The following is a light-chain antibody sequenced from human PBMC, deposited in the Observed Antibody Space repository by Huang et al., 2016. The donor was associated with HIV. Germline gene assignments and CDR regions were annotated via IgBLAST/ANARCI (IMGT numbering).Light chain of an antibody. CDR1: QSVNSN. V-gene: IGKV3-15*01. Sequence: EIVMTQSPATVSVSPGTRATLSYRASQSVNSNLAWYQQKPGQYPRLLIYGASTRASGIPARLSGSGSGTEFTLTISSLQSEDFAVYYCQQYNDWPPMYTFGQGTKLEIK. J-gene: IGKJ2*01. CDR3: QQYNDWPPMYT. CDR2: GAS.